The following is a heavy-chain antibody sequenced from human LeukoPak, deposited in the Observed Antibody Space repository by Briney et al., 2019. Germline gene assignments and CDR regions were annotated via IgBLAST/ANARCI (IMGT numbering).Heavy chain of an antibody. CDR2: ISGSGGNT. Sequence: PGGSLRLSCAASGFTFSSFAMTWVRQAPGKGLEWVSGISGSGGNTYYADSVKGRYTISRDNSKNTLYLQMNSLRAEDTAVYYCAKDASPYYWGQGTLVTVSS. J-gene: IGHJ4*02. CDR3: AKDASPYY. V-gene: IGHV3-23*01. CDR1: GFTFSSFA.